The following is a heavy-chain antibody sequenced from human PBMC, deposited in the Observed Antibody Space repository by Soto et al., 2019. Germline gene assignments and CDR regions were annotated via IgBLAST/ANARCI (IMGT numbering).Heavy chain of an antibody. CDR2: IYYSGST. J-gene: IGHJ6*02. D-gene: IGHD2-2*03. CDR1: GGSISSGDYY. V-gene: IGHV4-30-4*01. CDR3: ARLNGYCVSTGCHGYYGMDV. Sequence: SETLSLTCAVSGGSISSGDYYWSWIRQPPGKGLEWIGYIYYSGSTYYHPSLLSRVTISADTSMNEFSLRLSSVTAADTAVYYCARLNGYCVSTGCHGYYGMDVWGQGTTVTVSS.